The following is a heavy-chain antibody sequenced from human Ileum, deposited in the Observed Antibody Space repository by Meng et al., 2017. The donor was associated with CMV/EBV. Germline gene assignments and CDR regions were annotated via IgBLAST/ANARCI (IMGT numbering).Heavy chain of an antibody. D-gene: IGHD4-11*01. CDR1: GDSISSNF. CDR2: IYSSGST. Sequence: QVQLRESGSGLVKPSETLSLTCTVSGDSISSNFWSWIRQPAGKGLEWIGRIYSSGSTFYNPSLNSRVTMSVDTSKNQFSLSLASVTAADTAIYYCARDMTNRWFYYWGQGILVTVSS. V-gene: IGHV4-4*07. CDR3: ARDMTNRWFYY. J-gene: IGHJ4*02.